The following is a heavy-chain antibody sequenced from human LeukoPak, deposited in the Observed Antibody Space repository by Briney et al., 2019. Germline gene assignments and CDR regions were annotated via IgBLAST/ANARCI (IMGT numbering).Heavy chain of an antibody. D-gene: IGHD3-16*02. CDR2: IYTSGST. Sequence: SETLSLTCTVSRGSIRSYYWSWIRQPAGKGLDWIGRIYTSGSTNYNPSLKSRVTMSVDTSKNQFSLKLSSVTAADTAVYYCARDGLYDYVWGSYQDNWFDPWGQGTLVTVSS. J-gene: IGHJ5*02. V-gene: IGHV4-4*07. CDR3: ARDGLYDYVWGSYQDNWFDP. CDR1: RGSIRSYY.